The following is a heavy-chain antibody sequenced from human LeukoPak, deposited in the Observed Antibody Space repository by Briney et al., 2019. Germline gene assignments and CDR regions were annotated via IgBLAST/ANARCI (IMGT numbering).Heavy chain of an antibody. J-gene: IGHJ4*02. Sequence: GGSLRLSCAASGFTFSDYYMSWIRQAPGKGLEWVSYISSSSSYTNYVDSVKGRFTISRDNAKNSLYLQMNSLRAEDTAVYHCARDFRRSSSWPSDYWGQGTLVTVSS. V-gene: IGHV3-11*06. CDR3: ARDFRRSSSWPSDY. CDR1: GFTFSDYY. CDR2: ISSSSSYT. D-gene: IGHD6-13*01.